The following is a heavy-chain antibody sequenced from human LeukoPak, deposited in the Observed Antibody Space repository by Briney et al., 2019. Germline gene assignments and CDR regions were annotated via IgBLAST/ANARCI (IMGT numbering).Heavy chain of an antibody. J-gene: IGHJ4*02. V-gene: IGHV3-7*01. CDR1: GFTFSSYG. Sequence: GRSLRLSCAASGFTFSSYGMHWVRQAPGKGLEWVANIKQDGSEKYYVDSVKGRFTISRDNAKNSLYLQMNSLRAEDTAVYYCAREVTGWAPFDYWGQGTLVTVSS. CDR2: IKQDGSEK. CDR3: AREVTGWAPFDY. D-gene: IGHD1-14*01.